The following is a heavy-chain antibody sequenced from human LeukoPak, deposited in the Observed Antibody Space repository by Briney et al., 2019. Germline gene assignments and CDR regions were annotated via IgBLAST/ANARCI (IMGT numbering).Heavy chain of an antibody. J-gene: IGHJ4*02. CDR2: ISSSSSYI. Sequence: GGSLRLSCAASGFTFSSYSMNWVRQAPGKGLEWVSSISSSSSYIYYADSVKGRFTISRDNSKNTLYLQMSSLRAEDTAVYYCARSARGGYSSSHFDYWGQGTLVTVSS. CDR3: ARSARGGYSSSHFDY. CDR1: GFTFSSYS. D-gene: IGHD6-13*01. V-gene: IGHV3-21*04.